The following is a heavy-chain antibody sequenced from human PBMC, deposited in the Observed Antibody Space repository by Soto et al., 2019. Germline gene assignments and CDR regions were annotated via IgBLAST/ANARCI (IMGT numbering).Heavy chain of an antibody. CDR1: GFTVSSNY. J-gene: IGHJ6*02. V-gene: IGHV3-53*01. Sequence: EVQLVESGGGLIQPGGSLRLSCAASGFTVSSNYMSWVRQAPGKGLEWVSVIYSGGSTYYADSVKGRFTISRDNSKNTLYLQRNSLRAEDTAVYYCARDTGTSIAARPGDYYYYGMDVWGQGTTGTVSS. CDR3: ARDTGTSIAARPGDYYYYGMDV. D-gene: IGHD6-6*01. CDR2: IYSGGST.